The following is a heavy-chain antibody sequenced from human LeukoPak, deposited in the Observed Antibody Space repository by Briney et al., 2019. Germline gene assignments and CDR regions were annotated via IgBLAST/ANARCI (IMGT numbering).Heavy chain of an antibody. V-gene: IGHV7-4-1*02. Sequence: ASVKVSCKASGYTFTSYAVNWVRQAPGQGLEWMGWINTNTGNPTYAQGFTGRFVFSLDTSVSTAYLQISSLKAEDTAVYYCARDNRGTNGDAFDIWGQGTMVTVSS. J-gene: IGHJ3*02. CDR1: GYTFTSYA. D-gene: IGHD1-1*01. CDR2: INTNTGNP. CDR3: ARDNRGTNGDAFDI.